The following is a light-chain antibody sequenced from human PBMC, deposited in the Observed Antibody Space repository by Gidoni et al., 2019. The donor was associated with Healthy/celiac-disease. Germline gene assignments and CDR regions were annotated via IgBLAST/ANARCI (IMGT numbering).Light chain of an antibody. V-gene: IGLV1-40*01. CDR2: GNS. CDR3: QSYDSSLSGFVV. Sequence: QSVLTQPPSVSGAPGQRVTISCTGSRSNIGAGYDVPWYQQLPGTAPKLLIYGNSNRPSGVPDRFSGSKSGTSASLAISGLQAEDEADYYCQSYDSSLSGFVVFGGGTKLTVL. J-gene: IGLJ2*01. CDR1: RSNIGAGYD.